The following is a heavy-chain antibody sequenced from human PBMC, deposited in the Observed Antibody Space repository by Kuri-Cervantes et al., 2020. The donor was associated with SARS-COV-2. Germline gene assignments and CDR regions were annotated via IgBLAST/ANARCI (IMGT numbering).Heavy chain of an antibody. D-gene: IGHD4-11*01. V-gene: IGHV1-46*01. J-gene: IGHJ4*02. CDR1: GYTFTGYY. CDR2: IIPILGTA. Sequence: ASVKVSCKASGYTFTGYYMHWVRQAPGQGLEWMGRIIPILGTANYAQKFQGRVTMTRDTSTSTVYMELSSLRSEDTAVYYCARGSAGGRYSNYVLDYWGQGTLVTVSS. CDR3: ARGSAGGRYSNYVLDY.